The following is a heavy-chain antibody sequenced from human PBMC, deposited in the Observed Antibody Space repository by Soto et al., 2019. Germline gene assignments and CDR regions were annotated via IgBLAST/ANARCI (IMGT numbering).Heavy chain of an antibody. CDR2: IRSKAYGGTT. CDR3: TTNYYGSGSYYSGTH. J-gene: IGHJ4*02. Sequence: RGSLRLSCTASGFTFGDYAMSWVRQAPGKGLEWVGFIRSKAYGGTTEYAASVKGRFTISRDDSKSIAYLQMNSLKTEDTAVYYCTTNYYGSGSYYSGTHWGQGTLVTVSS. V-gene: IGHV3-49*04. D-gene: IGHD3-10*01. CDR1: GFTFGDYA.